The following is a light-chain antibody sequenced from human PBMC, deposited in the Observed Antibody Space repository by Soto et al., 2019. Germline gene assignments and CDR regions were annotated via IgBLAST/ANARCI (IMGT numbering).Light chain of an antibody. Sequence: EIVLTQSPDTLSLSPGESATLSCRASQSVRSSYLAWYQQTPGQTPRLLIYAASSRATGIPDRFSGSGSGTDFSLTISGLEPEDFAVYYCQHFGDSLWTFGQGTKVDIK. CDR1: QSVRSSY. CDR2: AAS. V-gene: IGKV3-20*01. J-gene: IGKJ1*01. CDR3: QHFGDSLWT.